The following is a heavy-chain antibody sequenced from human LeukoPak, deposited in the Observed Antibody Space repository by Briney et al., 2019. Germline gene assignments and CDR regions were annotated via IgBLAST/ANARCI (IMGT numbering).Heavy chain of an antibody. CDR2: IRYDGSNK. Sequence: TGGPLRLSCAASGFTFSSYGMHWVRQAPGKGLEWVAFIRYDGSNKYYADSVKGRFTISRDNSKNTLYLQMNSLRAEDTAVYYCAKLARAAADPPFDYWGQGTLVTVSS. CDR3: AKLARAAADPPFDY. V-gene: IGHV3-30*02. CDR1: GFTFSSYG. D-gene: IGHD6-13*01. J-gene: IGHJ4*02.